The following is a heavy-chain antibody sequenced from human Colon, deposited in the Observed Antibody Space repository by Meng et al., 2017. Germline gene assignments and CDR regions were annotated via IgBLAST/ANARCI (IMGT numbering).Heavy chain of an antibody. D-gene: IGHD6-6*01. V-gene: IGHV4-30-4*01. CDR3: VRQFTSSRKPIFEAWFDA. J-gene: IGHJ5*02. CDR1: GGSLSSVNNQ. Sequence: QVQLQESGPGLVKPSQTLSLTCTVFGGSLSSVNNQWSWIRQPPVKGPEYIGYIYYDGNTYYNPSLKSRVTISIDTSKNQFSLRLNSVTAADTAVYYCVRQFTSSRKPIFEAWFDAWGQGTLVTVSS. CDR2: IYYDGNT.